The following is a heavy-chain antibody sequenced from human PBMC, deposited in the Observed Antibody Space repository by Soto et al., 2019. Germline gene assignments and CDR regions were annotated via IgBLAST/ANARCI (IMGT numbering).Heavy chain of an antibody. D-gene: IGHD3-16*02. CDR1: GFTFSSYS. J-gene: IGHJ3*02. Sequence: EVQLVESGGGLVKPGGSLRLSCAASGFTFSSYSMNWVRQAPGKGLEWVSSISSSSSYIYYADSVKGRFTISRDNAKNSLYLQMNSLRVEDTAVYYCARDGEIGDYVWGSYRGYAFDIWGQGTMVTVSS. CDR2: ISSSSSYI. V-gene: IGHV3-21*01. CDR3: ARDGEIGDYVWGSYRGYAFDI.